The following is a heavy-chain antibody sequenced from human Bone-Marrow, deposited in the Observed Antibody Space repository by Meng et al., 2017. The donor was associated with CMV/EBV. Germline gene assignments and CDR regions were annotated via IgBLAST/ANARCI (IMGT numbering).Heavy chain of an antibody. CDR1: GFSFNTYR. CDR3: ARVLQLGWFDP. CDR2: IKQDESQK. V-gene: IGHV3-7*01. D-gene: IGHD6-6*01. J-gene: IGHJ5*02. Sequence: GESLKISCAASGFSFNTYRMDWVRQAPGKGLEWVANIKQDESQKYYVDSLKGRFTISRDNAKNSLYLQMSSLRVEDTAVYYCARVLQLGWFDPWGQGTQVTVSS.